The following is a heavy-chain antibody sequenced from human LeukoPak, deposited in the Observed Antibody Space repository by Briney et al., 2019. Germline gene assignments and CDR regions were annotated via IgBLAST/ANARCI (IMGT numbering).Heavy chain of an antibody. J-gene: IGHJ4*02. V-gene: IGHV3-23*01. D-gene: IGHD3-22*01. Sequence: GGSLRLSCAASGFTFSSYAMSWVRQAPGKGLEWVSAISGSGGSTYYADSVKGRFTISRDNTKNTLYLQMNSLRAEDTAVYYCAKDRVPAYYDSSGLIDYWGQGTLVTVSS. CDR3: AKDRVPAYYDSSGLIDY. CDR2: ISGSGGST. CDR1: GFTFSSYA.